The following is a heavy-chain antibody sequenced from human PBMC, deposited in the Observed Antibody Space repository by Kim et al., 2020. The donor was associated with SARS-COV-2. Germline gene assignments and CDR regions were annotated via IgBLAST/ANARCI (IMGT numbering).Heavy chain of an antibody. J-gene: IGHJ5*02. Sequence: GESLKISCQGSGYTFSKYWIAWVRQTPDKGLEWVGIIYPDDSDTKYSPSFQGRVIISADTSSSTAFLQWRSLQASDTAMYYCAKTSRTGLANYNFFTTQVRDSFDPWGQGTLVTVSS. CDR2: IYPDDSDT. D-gene: IGHD3-3*01. CDR1: GYTFSKYW. CDR3: AKTSRTGLANYNFFTTQVRDSFDP. V-gene: IGHV5-51*01.